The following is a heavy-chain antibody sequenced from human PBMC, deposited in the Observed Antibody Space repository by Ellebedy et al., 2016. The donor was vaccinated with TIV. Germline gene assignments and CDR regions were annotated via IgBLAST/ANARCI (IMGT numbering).Heavy chain of an antibody. D-gene: IGHD3-3*01. CDR3: AKDLGTGLRFLEWRL. Sequence: GESLKISCTASGFTFSSYAMTWVRQAPGKGLEWVSAISGSGVKTYYADSVKGRFTISRDNSKNTLYLQMNSLRAEDTAVYYCAKDLGTGLRFLEWRLWGQGTLVTVSS. CDR2: ISGSGVKT. V-gene: IGHV3-23*01. CDR1: GFTFSSYA. J-gene: IGHJ4*02.